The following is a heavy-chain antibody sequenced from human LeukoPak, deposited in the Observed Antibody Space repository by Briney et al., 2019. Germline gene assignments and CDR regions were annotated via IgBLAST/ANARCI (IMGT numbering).Heavy chain of an antibody. CDR2: IYPGDSDT. CDR3: ATPPGPIAAAGDPPNGFAP. Sequence: GESLKISCKGSGYSFTSYWIGWVRQMPGKGLEWMGIIYPGDSDTRYSPSFQGQVTISADKSISTAYLQWSSLKASDTAMYYCATPPGPIAAAGDPPNGFAPGGQGTLVTVSS. J-gene: IGHJ5*02. CDR1: GYSFTSYW. D-gene: IGHD6-13*01. V-gene: IGHV5-51*01.